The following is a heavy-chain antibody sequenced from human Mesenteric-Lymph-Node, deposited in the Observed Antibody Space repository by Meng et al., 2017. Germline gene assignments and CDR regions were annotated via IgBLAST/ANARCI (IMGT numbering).Heavy chain of an antibody. CDR2: IYYSGST. CDR1: GGSISSGNHY. V-gene: IGHV4-30-4*01. Sequence: QVQLQESVTGLVKPSQTLSLTCTVSGGSISSGNHYWSWIRQHPGKGLEYIGYIYYSGSTYYNPSLKSRVIISVDTSKNQFSLNLNSVTAADAAVYYCARDSPGGYGYFDSWGQGTLVTVSS. D-gene: IGHD5-12*01. J-gene: IGHJ4*02. CDR3: ARDSPGGYGYFDS.